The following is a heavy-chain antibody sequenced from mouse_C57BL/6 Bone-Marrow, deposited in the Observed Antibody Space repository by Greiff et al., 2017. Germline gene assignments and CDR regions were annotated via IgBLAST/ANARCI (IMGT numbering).Heavy chain of an antibody. CDR1: GFTFSSYA. Sequence: EVHLVESGGGLVKPGGSLKLSCAASGFTFSSYAMSWVRQTPEQRLEWVATISDGGSYTYYPDNVKGRFTISRDNAKNNLYLQMSHLKSEDTAMYYCARDGVAYWGQGTLVTVSA. CDR2: ISDGGSYT. CDR3: ARDGVAY. V-gene: IGHV5-4*01. J-gene: IGHJ3*01.